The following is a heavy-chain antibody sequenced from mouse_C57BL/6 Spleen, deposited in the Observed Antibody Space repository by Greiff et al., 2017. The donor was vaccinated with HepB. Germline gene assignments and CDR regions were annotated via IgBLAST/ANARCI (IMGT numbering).Heavy chain of an antibody. J-gene: IGHJ4*01. CDR3: ARRRGSSAPYYAMDY. D-gene: IGHD1-1*01. CDR2: ISDGGSYT. Sequence: EVMLVESGGGLVKPGGSLKLSCAASGFTFSSYAMSWVRQTPEKRLEWVATISDGGSYTYYPDNVKGRFTISRDNAKNNLYLQMSHLKSVDTAMYYCARRRGSSAPYYAMDYWGQGTSVTVSS. V-gene: IGHV5-4*03. CDR1: GFTFSSYA.